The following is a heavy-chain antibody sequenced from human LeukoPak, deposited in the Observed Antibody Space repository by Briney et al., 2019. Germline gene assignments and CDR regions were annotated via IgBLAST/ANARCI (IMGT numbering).Heavy chain of an antibody. D-gene: IGHD6-19*01. V-gene: IGHV1-69*05. J-gene: IGHJ4*02. Sequence: ASVKVSCXASGGTFSSYAISWVRQAPGQGLEWMGRIIPIFGTAKYAQKFQRRVTITTDESTSTAYMELSSLRSEDTAVYYCATGYSSGPYYFDYWGQGTLVTVSS. CDR2: IIPIFGTA. CDR3: ATGYSSGPYYFDY. CDR1: GGTFSSYA.